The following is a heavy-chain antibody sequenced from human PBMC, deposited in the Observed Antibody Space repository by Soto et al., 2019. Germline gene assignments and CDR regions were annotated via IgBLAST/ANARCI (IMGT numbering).Heavy chain of an antibody. CDR1: GGSFSGYY. J-gene: IGHJ6*03. D-gene: IGHD2-15*01. V-gene: IGHV4-34*01. Sequence: QVQLQQWGAGLLKPSETLSLTCAVYGGSFSGYYWSWIRQPPGKGLEWIGEINHSGSTNYNPSLKSRVTISVDTSKNQFSLKLSSVTAADTAVYYCARARKVVVAATRRSYYMDVWGKGTTVTVSS. CDR2: INHSGST. CDR3: ARARKVVVAATRRSYYMDV.